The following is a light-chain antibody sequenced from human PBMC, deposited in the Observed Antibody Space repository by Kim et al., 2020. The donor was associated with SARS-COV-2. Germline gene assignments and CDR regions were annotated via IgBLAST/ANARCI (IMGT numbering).Light chain of an antibody. J-gene: IGKJ1*01. Sequence: AAAGDRVTITCRASQGISSYLAWYQQKPGKAPKLLIYAASTLQSGVPSRFSGSGSGTDFTLTISCLQSEDFATYYCQQYYSRAWTFGQGTKVDIK. V-gene: IGKV1-8*01. CDR2: AAS. CDR1: QGISSY. CDR3: QQYYSRAWT.